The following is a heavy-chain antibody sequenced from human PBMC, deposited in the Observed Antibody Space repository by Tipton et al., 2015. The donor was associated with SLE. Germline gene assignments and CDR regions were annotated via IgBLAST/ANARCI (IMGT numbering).Heavy chain of an antibody. J-gene: IGHJ5*02. Sequence: TLSLTCTVPGGSIVSNSHYWAWVRRPPGKGLEWMGSVSSTGGAYYNPSLKSRLTTSVDTSKDQFSLRLTSVTAADTAIYYCARHGRIEMATVKGLFDPWGQGTLVIVSS. CDR3: ARHGRIEMATVKGLFDP. D-gene: IGHD5-24*01. CDR1: GGSIVSNSHY. CDR2: VSSTGGA. V-gene: IGHV4-39*07.